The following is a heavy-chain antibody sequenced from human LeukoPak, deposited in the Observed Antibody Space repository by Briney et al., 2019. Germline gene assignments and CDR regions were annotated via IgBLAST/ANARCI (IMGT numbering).Heavy chain of an antibody. CDR2: IYYSGST. D-gene: IGHD5-12*01. Sequence: SETLSLTCTVSGGSISSYYWSWIRQPPGKGLEWIGYIYYSGSTNYNPSLKSRVTISVDTSKNQFSLKLSSVTAADTGVYYCAGNSGYDVIPLDYWGQGTLVTVSS. CDR3: AGNSGYDVIPLDY. CDR1: GGSISSYY. V-gene: IGHV4-59*01. J-gene: IGHJ4*02.